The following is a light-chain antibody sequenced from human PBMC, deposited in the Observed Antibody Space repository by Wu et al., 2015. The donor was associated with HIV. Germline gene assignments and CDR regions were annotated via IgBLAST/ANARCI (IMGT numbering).Light chain of an antibody. CDR1: RAISQF. Sequence: SVGDRVYHSLAGQVRAISQFFSLVSAEPGNLLGPDLCCIHFAIRGPIXFSGSGSGTDFTLTISSLQPEDVATYYCQKYNTAPWTFGQGTKVEMK. CDR3: QKYNTAPWT. V-gene: IGKV1-27*01. J-gene: IGKJ1*01. CDR2: CI.